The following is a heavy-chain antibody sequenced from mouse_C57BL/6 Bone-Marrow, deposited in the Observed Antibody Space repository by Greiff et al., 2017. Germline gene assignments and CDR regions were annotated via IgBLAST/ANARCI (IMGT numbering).Heavy chain of an antibody. J-gene: IGHJ3*01. CDR2: IYPGDGDT. Sequence: VQLQQSGPELVKPGASVKISCKASGYAFSSSWMNWVKQRPGKGLEWIGRIYPGDGDTNYNGKFKGKATLTADKSSSTAYMQHSSLTSEDSAVYFGAREGGRRAWFAYWGQGTLVTVSA. D-gene: IGHD1-1*01. CDR3: AREGGRRAWFAY. V-gene: IGHV1-82*01. CDR1: GYAFSSSW.